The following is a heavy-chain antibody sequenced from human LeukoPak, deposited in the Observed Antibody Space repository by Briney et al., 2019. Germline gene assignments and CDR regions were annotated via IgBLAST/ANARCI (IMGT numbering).Heavy chain of an antibody. V-gene: IGHV4-34*01. CDR1: GGSFSGYY. CDR3: ARGGSVDIVVVPAAISIVNWFDH. D-gene: IGHD2-2*02. Sequence: SETLSLTCAVYGGSFSGYYWSWSRQPPRKGLEWIGEINHSGSTNYNPSLTSRVTISVDTSKNQFSLKLSSVTAADTAVYYCARGGSVDIVVVPAAISIVNWFDHWGQGTLVTVSS. J-gene: IGHJ5*02. CDR2: INHSGST.